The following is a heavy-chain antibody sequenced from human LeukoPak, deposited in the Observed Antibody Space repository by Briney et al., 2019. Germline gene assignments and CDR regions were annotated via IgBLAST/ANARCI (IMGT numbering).Heavy chain of an antibody. Sequence: ASVKVSCKASGYTFTGYYMHWVRQAPGQGLEWMGWINPNSGGTNYAQKFQGRVTMTRDTSISTAYMELSRLRSDDTAVYYCARDYPPEWLRTTRSDYRYMDVWGKGTTVTVSS. D-gene: IGHD5-12*01. CDR1: GYTFTGYY. CDR3: ARDYPPEWLRTTRSDYRYMDV. CDR2: INPNSGGT. J-gene: IGHJ6*03. V-gene: IGHV1-2*02.